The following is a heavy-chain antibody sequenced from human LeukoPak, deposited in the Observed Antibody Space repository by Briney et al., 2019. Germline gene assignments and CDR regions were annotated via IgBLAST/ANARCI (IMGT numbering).Heavy chain of an antibody. Sequence: GGSLRLSCAASGFTFSSYAMRWVGQAPGKGLEWVSAISGSGGSTYYADSVKGRFTISRENFKNTVYLQMNSLRAEDTAVYYCAKLQPHFDFWSGYLDYWGQGTLVTVSS. V-gene: IGHV3-23*01. CDR1: GFTFSSYA. J-gene: IGHJ4*02. CDR2: ISGSGGST. CDR3: AKLQPHFDFWSGYLDY. D-gene: IGHD3-3*01.